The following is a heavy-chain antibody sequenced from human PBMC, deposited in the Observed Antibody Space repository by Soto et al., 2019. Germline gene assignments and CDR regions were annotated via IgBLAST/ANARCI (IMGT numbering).Heavy chain of an antibody. D-gene: IGHD4-17*01. CDR3: ARDSPIYGGNSNY. Sequence: GGSLRLSCAASGFTFSDYYMSWIRQAPGKGLEWVSVIYSGGSTYYADSVKGRFTISRDNSKNTLYLQMNSLRAEDTAVYYCARDSPIYGGNSNYWGQGTLVTVSS. CDR1: GFTFSDYY. CDR2: IYSGGST. J-gene: IGHJ4*02. V-gene: IGHV3-53*01.